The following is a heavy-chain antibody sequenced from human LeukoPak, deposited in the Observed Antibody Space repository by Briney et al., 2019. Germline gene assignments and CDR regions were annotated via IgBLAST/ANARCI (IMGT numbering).Heavy chain of an antibody. CDR2: IIPIFGTA. V-gene: IGHV1-69*13. D-gene: IGHD6-6*01. J-gene: IGHJ3*02. CDR3: ARPKPSSSDAFDI. CDR1: GYTFTGYY. Sequence: ASVKVSCKASGYTFTGYYMHWVRQAPGQGLEWMGGIIPIFGTANYAQNFQGRVTITADESTSTAYMELSSLRSEDTAVYYCARPKPSSSDAFDIWGQGTMVAVSS.